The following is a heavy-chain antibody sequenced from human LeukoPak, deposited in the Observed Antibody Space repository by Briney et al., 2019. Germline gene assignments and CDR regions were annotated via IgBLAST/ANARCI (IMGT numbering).Heavy chain of an antibody. CDR3: ARDYGRSRDYGMDV. Sequence: GSLRLSCAASGFTLSNYWMHWVRQAPGKGLVWVSRINADGSSASYADSVKGRFTISRDNAKNTLYLQMNSLRAEDTAMYYCARDYGRSRDYGMDVWGQGTTVTVSS. D-gene: IGHD3-10*01. V-gene: IGHV3-74*01. CDR2: INADGSSA. CDR1: GFTLSNYW. J-gene: IGHJ6*02.